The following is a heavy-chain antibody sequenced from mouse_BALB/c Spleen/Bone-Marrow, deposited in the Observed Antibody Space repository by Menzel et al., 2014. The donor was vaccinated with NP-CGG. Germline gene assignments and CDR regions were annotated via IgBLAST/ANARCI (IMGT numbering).Heavy chain of an antibody. Sequence: VQLQQSGAELVKPGASVKLSCTASGFNIKDTYMHWVKPRPEQGLEWIGWIDPANGNTKYDPRFQGKATITADTSSNTAYLQLSSLTSEDTAIYYCARNYGYGKSFAYWGQGTLVTVSA. V-gene: IGHV14-3*02. D-gene: IGHD2-2*01. CDR3: ARNYGYGKSFAY. CDR1: GFNIKDTY. CDR2: IDPANGNT. J-gene: IGHJ3*01.